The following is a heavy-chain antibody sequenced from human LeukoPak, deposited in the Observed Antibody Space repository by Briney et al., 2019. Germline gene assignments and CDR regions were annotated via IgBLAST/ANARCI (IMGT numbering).Heavy chain of an antibody. J-gene: IGHJ6*02. CDR1: GYTFTSYD. D-gene: IGHD6-13*01. V-gene: IGHV1-8*01. CDR3: ARVRSSSWYYYYYGMDV. Sequence: ASVKVSCKASGYTFTSYDINWVRQATGQGLEWMGWMNPNSGNTGYAQKFQGRVTMTRNTSRSTAYRELSSLRSEDTAVYYCARVRSSSWYYYYYGMDVWGQGTTVTVSS. CDR2: MNPNSGNT.